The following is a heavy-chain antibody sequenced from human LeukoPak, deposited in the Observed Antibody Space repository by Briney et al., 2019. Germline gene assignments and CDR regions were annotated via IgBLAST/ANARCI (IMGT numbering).Heavy chain of an antibody. CDR3: ARGGYFDSNWFDP. J-gene: IGHJ5*02. CDR1: GGSISSGSCY. CDR2: IYTSGST. Sequence: PSETLSLTCTVSGGSISSGSCYWSWIRQPAGKGLEWIGRIYTSGSTNYNPSLKSRVTISVDTSKNQFSLKLSSVTAADTAVYYCARGGYFDSNWFDPWGQGTLVTVSS. D-gene: IGHD3-9*01. V-gene: IGHV4-61*02.